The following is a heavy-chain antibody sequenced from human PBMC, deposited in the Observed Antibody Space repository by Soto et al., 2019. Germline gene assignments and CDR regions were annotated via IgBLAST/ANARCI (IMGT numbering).Heavy chain of an antibody. D-gene: IGHD3-3*01. J-gene: IGHJ3*02. V-gene: IGHV4-59*01. CDR3: ARAYYDFWSGYVANDAFDI. Sequence: SETLSLTCTVSGGSISSYYWSWIRQPPRKGLEWIGYIYYSGSTNYNPSLKSRVTISVDTSKNQFSLKLSSVTAADTAVYYCARAYYDFWSGYVANDAFDIWGQGTIVTVSS. CDR1: GGSISSYY. CDR2: IYYSGST.